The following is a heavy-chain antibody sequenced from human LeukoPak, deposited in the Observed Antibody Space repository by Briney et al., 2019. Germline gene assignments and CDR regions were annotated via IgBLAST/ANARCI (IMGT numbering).Heavy chain of an antibody. V-gene: IGHV3-9*01. CDR2: ISWNSGSI. J-gene: IGHJ4*02. D-gene: IGHD6-13*01. CDR1: GFTFDDYA. CDR3: AKVMGSWGLFYYFDY. Sequence: GRSLRLSCAASGFTFDDYAMHWVRQAPGKGLEWVSGISWNSGSIGYADSVKGRFTISRDNAKNSLYLQMNSLRAEDTALYYCAKVMGSWGLFYYFDYWGQGTLVTVSS.